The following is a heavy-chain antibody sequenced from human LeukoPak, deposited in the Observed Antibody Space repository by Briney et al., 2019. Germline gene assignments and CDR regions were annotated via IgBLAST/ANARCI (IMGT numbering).Heavy chain of an antibody. V-gene: IGHV4-30-2*01. Sequence: SQTLSLTCAVSGGSISSGGYSWSWIRQPPGKGLEWIGYIYHSGSTYYNPSLKSRVTISVDRSKNQFSLKLSSVTAADTAVYYCARAEVGGDPDPWGQGTLVTVSS. CDR2: IYHSGST. CDR1: GGSISSGGYS. CDR3: ARAEVGGDPDP. D-gene: IGHD3-10*01. J-gene: IGHJ5*02.